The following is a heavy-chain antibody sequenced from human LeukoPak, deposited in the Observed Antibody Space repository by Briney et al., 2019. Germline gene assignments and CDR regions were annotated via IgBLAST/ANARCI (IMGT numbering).Heavy chain of an antibody. CDR1: GFTFDDYA. V-gene: IGHV3-9*01. CDR3: AKDRLRGGLRSYYFDY. D-gene: IGHD5-12*01. Sequence: PGGSLRLSCAASGFTFDDYAMHWVRQAPGKGLEWVSGISWNSGSIGYADSVKGRFTISRDNAKNSLYLQMNSLRAEDTALYYCAKDRLRGGLRSYYFDYWGQGTLVTVSS. CDR2: ISWNSGSI. J-gene: IGHJ4*02.